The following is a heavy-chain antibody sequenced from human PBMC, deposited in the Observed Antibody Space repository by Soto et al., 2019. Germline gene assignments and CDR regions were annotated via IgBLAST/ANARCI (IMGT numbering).Heavy chain of an antibody. CDR1: GFTFSDYG. J-gene: IGHJ6*02. CDR3: AREPPSLVVLYGMDV. D-gene: IGHD2-2*01. CDR2: MWLDGSIK. V-gene: IGHV3-33*01. Sequence: QVQLVESGGGVVQPGGSLRLSCAASGFTFSDYGMHWLRQAPGKGLEWVAVMWLDGSIKDYADSVKGRFAISMDNSKNTVSLQMNSLRAEDTAMYYCAREPPSLVVLYGMDVWGQGTTVTVSS.